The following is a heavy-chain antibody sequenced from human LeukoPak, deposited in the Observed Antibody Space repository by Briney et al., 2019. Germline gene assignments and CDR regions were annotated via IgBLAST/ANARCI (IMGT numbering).Heavy chain of an antibody. D-gene: IGHD4-23*01. CDR1: GFTFSSYW. CDR3: ARGRPHGNDY. Sequence: GGSLRLSCAASGFTFSSYWMNWIRQAPGKGLVWVSRIASDGSSTAYADSVKGRFSISRDNAKNTLYLQMNSLRVEDTAVYYCARGRPHGNDYWGQGTLVTVSS. V-gene: IGHV3-74*01. J-gene: IGHJ4*02. CDR2: IASDGSST.